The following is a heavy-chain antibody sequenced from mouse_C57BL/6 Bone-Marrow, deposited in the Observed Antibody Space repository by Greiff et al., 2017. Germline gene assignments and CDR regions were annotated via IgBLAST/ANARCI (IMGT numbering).Heavy chain of an antibody. D-gene: IGHD1-1*01. CDR2: ISSGGDYI. J-gene: IGHJ4*01. CDR3: TNFLYYYGWGPYAMDY. V-gene: IGHV5-9-1*02. Sequence: EVMLVESGEGLVKPGGSLKLSCAASGFTFSSYAMSWVRQTPEKRLEWVAYISSGGDYIYYADTVKGRFTISRDNARNTLYLQMSSLKSEDTAMXYCTNFLYYYGWGPYAMDYWGQGTSVTVSS. CDR1: GFTFSSYA.